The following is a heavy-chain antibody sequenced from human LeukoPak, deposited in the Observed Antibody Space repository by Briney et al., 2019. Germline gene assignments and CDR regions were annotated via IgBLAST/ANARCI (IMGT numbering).Heavy chain of an antibody. CDR3: AREPPRWELLYSFDY. CDR1: GYTFTGYY. CDR2: INPNSGGT. V-gene: IGHV1-2*06. J-gene: IGHJ4*02. Sequence: GASVKVSCKASGYTFTGYYIHWVRQAPGQGLEWLGRINPNSGGTNYAQKFQGRVTMTGDTSISTAYMELSRLRSDDTAIYYGAREPPRWELLYSFDYWGQGTLVTVSS. D-gene: IGHD1-26*01.